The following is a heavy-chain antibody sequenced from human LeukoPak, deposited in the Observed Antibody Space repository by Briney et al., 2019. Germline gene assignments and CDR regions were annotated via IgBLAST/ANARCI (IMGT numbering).Heavy chain of an antibody. D-gene: IGHD4-17*01. CDR2: ISAYNGNT. CDR3: ARDDRTPEDYGDYVGSSLAVWYVDV. V-gene: IGHV1-18*01. CDR1: GYTFTSYG. J-gene: IGHJ6*02. Sequence: ASVKVSCKASGYTFTSYGISWVRQAPGQGLEWMGWISAYNGNTNYAQKLQGRVTMTTDTSTSTAYMELRSLRSDDTAVYYCARDDRTPEDYGDYVGSSLAVWYVDVWGQGTTVTVSS.